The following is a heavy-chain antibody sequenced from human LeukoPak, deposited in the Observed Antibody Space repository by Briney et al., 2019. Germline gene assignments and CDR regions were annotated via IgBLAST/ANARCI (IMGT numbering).Heavy chain of an antibody. CDR3: ATQKYSSGWSFDY. J-gene: IGHJ4*02. CDR2: INPNTGGT. D-gene: IGHD6-19*01. Sequence: ASVKVSCKASGYTFTGYYMHWVRQAPGQGREWMGWINPNTGGTNYAQKFQGRVTMTRDTSISTACMELSRQRSDDTAVYYCATQKYSSGWSFDYWGQGTLVTVSS. V-gene: IGHV1-2*02. CDR1: GYTFTGYY.